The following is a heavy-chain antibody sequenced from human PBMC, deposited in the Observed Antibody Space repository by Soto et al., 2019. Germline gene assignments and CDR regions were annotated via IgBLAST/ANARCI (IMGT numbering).Heavy chain of an antibody. V-gene: IGHV3-21*01. Sequence: GSLRLSCAASGFTFSSYSMNWVRQAPGKGLERVSSISSSSSYIYYAYSVKGRFTISRDNAKNSLYLQMNSLRAEDTAVYYCARVPIKWCSGGSCMYYFDYWGQGTLVTVSS. CDR3: ARVPIKWCSGGSCMYYFDY. D-gene: IGHD2-15*01. CDR2: ISSSSSYI. J-gene: IGHJ4*02. CDR1: GFTFSSYS.